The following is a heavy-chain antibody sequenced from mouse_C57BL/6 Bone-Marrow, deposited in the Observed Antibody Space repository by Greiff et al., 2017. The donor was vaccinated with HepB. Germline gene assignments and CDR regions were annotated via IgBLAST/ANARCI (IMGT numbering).Heavy chain of an antibody. J-gene: IGHJ3*01. CDR2: IYPGNSDT. Sequence: EVKVEESGTVLARPGASVKMSCKTSGYTFTSYWMHWVKQRPGQGLEWIGAIYPGNSDTSYNQKFKGKAKLTAVTSASTAYMELSSLTNEDSAVYYCTRHYGSSSWFAYWGQGTLVTVSA. D-gene: IGHD1-1*01. CDR3: TRHYGSSSWFAY. CDR1: GYTFTSYW. V-gene: IGHV1-5*01.